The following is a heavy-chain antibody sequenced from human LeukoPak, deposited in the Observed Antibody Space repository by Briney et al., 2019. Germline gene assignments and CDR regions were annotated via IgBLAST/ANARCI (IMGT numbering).Heavy chain of an antibody. D-gene: IGHD3-22*01. V-gene: IGHV4-30-4*01. Sequence: SETLSLTCSVSGASVSSDDCYWGWIRQPPGQGLEWIAYISYSGSTYYNPSLKSRITISIDMSKNQFSLKLSSVTAADTAVYYCVRYYHSSGFSHWFDPWGQGTLVTVSS. CDR3: VRYYHSSGFSHWFDP. CDR1: GASVSSDDCY. J-gene: IGHJ5*02. CDR2: ISYSGST.